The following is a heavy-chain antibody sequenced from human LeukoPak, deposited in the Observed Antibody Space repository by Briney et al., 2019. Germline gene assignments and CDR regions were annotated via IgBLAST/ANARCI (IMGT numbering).Heavy chain of an antibody. V-gene: IGHV4-31*03. CDR2: MYYSGST. Sequence: SQTLSLTRTVSCGSISSGGYCWRWLRQHPGKGLEWIGYMYYSGSTYYNPSLKSRFTISVETPKNPYSLKLSSLTAADTSVYYCARDCSGGSCYYYWGQGTLVTVSS. D-gene: IGHD2-15*01. CDR3: ARDCSGGSCYYY. J-gene: IGHJ4*02. CDR1: CGSISSGGYC.